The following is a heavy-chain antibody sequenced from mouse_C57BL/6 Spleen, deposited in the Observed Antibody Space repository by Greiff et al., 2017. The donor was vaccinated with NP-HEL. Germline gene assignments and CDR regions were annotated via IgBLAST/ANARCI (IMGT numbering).Heavy chain of an antibody. Sequence: DVKLQESGGDLVKPGGSLKLSCAASGFTFSSYGMSWVRQTPDKRLEWVATISSGGSYTYYPDSVKGRFTITRDNAKNTLYLQMSSLKSEDTAMYYCARHGSYRGYYFDYWGQGTTLTVSS. CDR2: ISSGGSYT. D-gene: IGHD2-10*01. CDR3: ARHGSYRGYYFDY. J-gene: IGHJ2*01. V-gene: IGHV5-6*02. CDR1: GFTFSSYG.